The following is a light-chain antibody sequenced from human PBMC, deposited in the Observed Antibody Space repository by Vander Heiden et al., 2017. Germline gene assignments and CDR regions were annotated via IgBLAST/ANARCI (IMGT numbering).Light chain of an antibody. CDR3: QVWDISSDHVV. V-gene: IGLV3-21*02. J-gene: IGLJ3*02. Sequence: SYVLTQLPSVSVAPGQTARITCGGNNIGSKSVHWYQQKPGQAPVLVVYVDSARPSGIPDRFSGSNSGNTATLTISRVEAGDEADYYCQVWDISSDHVVFGGGTKLTVL. CDR2: VDS. CDR1: NIGSKS.